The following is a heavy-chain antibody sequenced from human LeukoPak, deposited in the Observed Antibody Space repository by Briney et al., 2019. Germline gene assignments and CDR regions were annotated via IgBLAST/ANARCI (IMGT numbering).Heavy chain of an antibody. CDR2: ISSSSSYI. CDR1: GFTFSSYS. Sequence: PGGSLRLSCAASGFTFSSYSMNWVRQAPGKGLEWVSSISSSSSYIYYADSVKGRFTISRDNAKNSLYLQMNSLRAEDTAVYYCARDGSYSYGYWGPFDIWGQGTMVTVSS. V-gene: IGHV3-21*01. CDR3: ARDGSYSYGYWGPFDI. D-gene: IGHD5-18*01. J-gene: IGHJ3*02.